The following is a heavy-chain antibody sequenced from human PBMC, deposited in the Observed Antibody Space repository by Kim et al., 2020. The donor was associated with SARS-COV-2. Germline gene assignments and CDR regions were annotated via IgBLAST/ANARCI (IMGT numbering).Heavy chain of an antibody. D-gene: IGHD3-22*01. J-gene: IGHJ4*02. CDR1: GGSISSHY. V-gene: IGHV4-59*11. Sequence: SETLSLTCTVSGGSISSHYWSWIRQPPGKGLEWIGYIYYSGSTNYNPSLKSRVTISVDTSKNQFSLRLSSVTAADTAVYYCASTRSSGYYWGFDYWGQGT. CDR3: ASTRSSGYYWGFDY. CDR2: IYYSGST.